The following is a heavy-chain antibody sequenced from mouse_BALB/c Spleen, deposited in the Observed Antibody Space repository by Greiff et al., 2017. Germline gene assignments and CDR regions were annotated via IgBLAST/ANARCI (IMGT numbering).Heavy chain of an antibody. CDR2: ISNSGST. CDR1: GYSITSDYV. D-gene: IGHD2-4*01. V-gene: IGHV3-2*02. J-gene: IGHJ4*01. CDR3: ARFMINAYYCAMDY. Sequence: EVQLQESGPGLVKPSQSLTLSCTATGYSITSDYVWNWIRQLPGNQLEWMGNISNSGSTNYNPTLKSRITITRDTSKTQIFLQLNSVTTEDTATYYCARFMINAYYCAMDYWGQGTPVTVSA.